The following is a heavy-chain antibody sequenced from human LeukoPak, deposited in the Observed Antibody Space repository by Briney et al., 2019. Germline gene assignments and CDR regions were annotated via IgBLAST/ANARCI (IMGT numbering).Heavy chain of an antibody. CDR2: IYTSGST. J-gene: IGHJ4*02. CDR3: ARAAIFGVVIFDS. CDR1: GGSISSYY. D-gene: IGHD3-3*01. Sequence: PSETLSLTCTVSGGSISSYYRSWIRQTAGKGLEWIGRIYTSGSTNYNPSLKSRVTMSVDTSKNQFSLRLTSVTAADTAVYYCARAAIFGVVIFDSWGQGTLVTVSS. V-gene: IGHV4-4*07.